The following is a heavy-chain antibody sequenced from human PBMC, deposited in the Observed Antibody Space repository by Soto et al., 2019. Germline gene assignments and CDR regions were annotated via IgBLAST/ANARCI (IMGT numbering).Heavy chain of an antibody. J-gene: IGHJ6*02. D-gene: IGHD6-13*01. CDR2: ISYDGSNT. V-gene: IGHV3-30-3*01. Sequence: QVQLVESGGGVVQPGRSLRLSCAASGFTFSSYAMHWFRQAPRNGLGWVAVISYDGSNTYYAGSVKGRFNITRDNSSNSLYLQMNSLRAEDTAVYYCASDLGAYSSSGRYYYGMDVWGQGTTVTVSS. CDR1: GFTFSSYA. CDR3: ASDLGAYSSSGRYYYGMDV.